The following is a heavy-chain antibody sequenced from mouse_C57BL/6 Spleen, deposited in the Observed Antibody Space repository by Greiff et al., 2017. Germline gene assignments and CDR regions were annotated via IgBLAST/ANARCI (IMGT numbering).Heavy chain of an antibody. CDR3: ARTWVPTWFAY. J-gene: IGHJ3*01. CDR1: GYTFTDYY. CDR2: INPNNGGT. Sequence: EVQLQQSGPELVKPGASVKISCKASGYTFTDYYMNWVKQSHGKSLEWIGDINPNNGGTSYNQKFKGKATLTVDKSSSTAYMGLRSLTSEDSAVYYCARTWVPTWFAYWGQGTLVTVSA. V-gene: IGHV1-26*01.